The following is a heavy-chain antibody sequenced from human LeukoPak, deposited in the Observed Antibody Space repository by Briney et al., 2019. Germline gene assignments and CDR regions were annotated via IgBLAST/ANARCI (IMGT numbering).Heavy chain of an antibody. J-gene: IGHJ4*02. D-gene: IGHD1-26*01. Sequence: SVKVSCKAPGGTFSSYAISWVRRAPGQGLEWMGGIIPIFGTANYAQKFQGRVTITTDESTSTAYMELSSLRSEDTAVYYCAREEGRGSYAFDYWGQGTLVTVSS. CDR1: GGTFSSYA. CDR2: IIPIFGTA. V-gene: IGHV1-69*05. CDR3: AREEGRGSYAFDY.